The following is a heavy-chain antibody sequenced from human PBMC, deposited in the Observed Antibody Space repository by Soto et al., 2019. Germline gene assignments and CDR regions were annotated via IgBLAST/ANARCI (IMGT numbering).Heavy chain of an antibody. D-gene: IGHD4-4*01. J-gene: IGHJ4*02. CDR2: ISYDGSNE. CDR1: GFTFSTNA. CDR3: ARDTGGARDY. V-gene: IGHV3-30-3*01. Sequence: ESGGGVVQPGRSLRLSCAASGFTFSTNAMHWVRQAPGKGPDWMAMISYDGSNEYHADSVKGRFTISRDNSQNTLYLQMKGLRAEDTAAYYCARDTGGARDYWGQGTLVTVSS.